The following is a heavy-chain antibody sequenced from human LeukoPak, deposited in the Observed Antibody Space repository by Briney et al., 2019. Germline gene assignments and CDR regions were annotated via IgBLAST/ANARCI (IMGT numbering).Heavy chain of an antibody. V-gene: IGHV4-59*01. J-gene: IGHJ6*03. CDR3: ARGYSSWSYYMDV. CDR2: IYYSGST. Sequence: PSETLSLTCTVSGGSISSYYWSWIRQPPGKGLEWIGYIYYSGSTNYNPSLKSRVTISVDTSKNQFSLKLSSVTAADTAVYYCARGYSSWSYYMDVWGKGTTVTVSS. CDR1: GGSISSYY. D-gene: IGHD6-13*01.